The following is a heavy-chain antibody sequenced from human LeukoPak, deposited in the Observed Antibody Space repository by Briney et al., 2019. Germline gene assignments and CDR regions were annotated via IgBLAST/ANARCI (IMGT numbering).Heavy chain of an antibody. CDR3: ARATYQLHGGNLYYYYYMDV. D-gene: IGHD2-2*01. CDR1: GGSISSYY. V-gene: IGHV4-59*01. CDR2: ISYRGST. Sequence: KPSETLSLTCTVSGGSISSYYWSWIRQPPGKGLEWIGYISYRGSTNYNPSLKSRVTISVDTSKNQFSLKLSSVTAADTAVYYCARATYQLHGGNLYYYYYMDVWGKGTTVTVSS. J-gene: IGHJ6*03.